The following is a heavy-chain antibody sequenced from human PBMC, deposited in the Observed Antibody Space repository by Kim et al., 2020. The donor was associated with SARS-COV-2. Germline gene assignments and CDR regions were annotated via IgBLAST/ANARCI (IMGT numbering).Heavy chain of an antibody. V-gene: IGHV3-21*01. CDR1: GFTFSSYS. Sequence: GGSLRLSCAASGFTFSSYSMNWVRQAPGKGLEWVSSISSSSSYIYYADSVKGRFTISRDNAKNSLYLQMNSLRAEDTAVYYCAGDGGYCSGGSCHSRYYYYGMDVWGQGTTVTVSS. J-gene: IGHJ6*02. D-gene: IGHD2-15*01. CDR2: ISSSSSYI. CDR3: AGDGGYCSGGSCHSRYYYYGMDV.